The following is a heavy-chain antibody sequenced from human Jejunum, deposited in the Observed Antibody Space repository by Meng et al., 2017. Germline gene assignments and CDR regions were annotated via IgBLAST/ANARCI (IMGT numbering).Heavy chain of an antibody. CDR1: GFTFSAYT. V-gene: IGHV3-30*01. CDR3: GREPSFGEHDY. D-gene: IGHD3-10*01. J-gene: IGHJ4*02. Sequence: QGQRVESGGGVVQPGGALRLSCAAAGFTFSAYTMHWVRQAPGKGPEWLTAMSYDGDREYYADSVKGRFTISRDNSKNTLYLQMDSLTPEDSAVYYCGREPSFGEHDYWGQGTLVTVSS. CDR2: MSYDGDRE.